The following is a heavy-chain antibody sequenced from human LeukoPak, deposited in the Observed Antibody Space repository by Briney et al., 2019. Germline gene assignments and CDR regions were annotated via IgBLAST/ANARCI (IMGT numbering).Heavy chain of an antibody. CDR2: IYYSGST. CDR3: ASPGIVAAGTDRGFDY. D-gene: IGHD6-13*01. CDR1: GGSISSYY. J-gene: IGHJ4*02. Sequence: PSETLSLTCTVSGGSISSYYWSWIRQPPGKGMEWIGFIYYSGSTNYNPSLTSRVTISVDTSKNQFSLRLSSVTAADTAVYYCASPGIVAAGTDRGFDYWGQGTLVTVSS. V-gene: IGHV4-59*01.